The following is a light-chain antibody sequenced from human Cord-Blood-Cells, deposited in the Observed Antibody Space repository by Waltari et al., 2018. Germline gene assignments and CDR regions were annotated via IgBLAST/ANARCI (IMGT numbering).Light chain of an antibody. V-gene: IGKV3-15*01. CDR2: GAS. CDR3: QQYNNWPPVT. CDR1: QTVSSN. Sequence: EIVITQSPATLSVSPGERATISCRASQTVSSNLAWYQQKPGQAPRLLLYGASTRATGIPARFSGSGSGPEFTLTISSLQSEDFAVYYCQQYNNWPPVTFGGGTKVEIK. J-gene: IGKJ4*01.